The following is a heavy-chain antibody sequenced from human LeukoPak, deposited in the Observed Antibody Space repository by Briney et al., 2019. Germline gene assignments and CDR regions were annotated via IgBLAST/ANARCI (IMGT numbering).Heavy chain of an antibody. Sequence: PGGSLRLSCAASGFTVSSNYMSWVRQPPGRGLEWIGEINHSRNTNYNPSLKSRVTISVDTSKNQFSLKVSSVTAADTAVYYCARARRDSGYYNVDYWGQGALVTVSS. J-gene: IGHJ4*02. CDR3: ARARRDSGYYNVDY. V-gene: IGHV4-34*01. D-gene: IGHD3-3*01. CDR2: INHSRNT. CDR1: GFTVSSNY.